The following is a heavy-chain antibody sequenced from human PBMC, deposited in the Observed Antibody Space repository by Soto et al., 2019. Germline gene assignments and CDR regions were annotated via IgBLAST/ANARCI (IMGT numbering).Heavy chain of an antibody. Sequence: LRLSCAASGFTFSSYAMSWVRQAPGKGLEWVSAISGSGGSTYYADSVKGRFTISRDNSKNTLYLQMNSLRAEDTAVYYCAKRVYYYDSSGYFWFDPWGQGAQVTVSS. D-gene: IGHD3-22*01. J-gene: IGHJ5*02. CDR1: GFTFSSYA. CDR2: ISGSGGST. V-gene: IGHV3-23*01. CDR3: AKRVYYYDSSGYFWFDP.